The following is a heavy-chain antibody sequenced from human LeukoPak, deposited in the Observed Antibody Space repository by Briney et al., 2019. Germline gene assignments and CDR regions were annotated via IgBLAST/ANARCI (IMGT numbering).Heavy chain of an antibody. CDR3: ARAEYSNYYDSSGLGY. Sequence: ASVKVSCKASGYTFTSYGISWVRQAPGQGLEWMVWISAYNGNTNYAQKLQGRVTMTTDTSTSTAYMELRSLRSDDTAVYYCARAEYSNYYDSSGLGYWGQGTLVTVSS. CDR2: ISAYNGNT. CDR1: GYTFTSYG. V-gene: IGHV1-18*01. J-gene: IGHJ4*02. D-gene: IGHD3-22*01.